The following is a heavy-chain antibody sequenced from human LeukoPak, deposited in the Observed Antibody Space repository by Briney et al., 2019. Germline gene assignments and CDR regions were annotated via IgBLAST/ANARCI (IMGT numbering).Heavy chain of an antibody. V-gene: IGHV1-18*04. CDR1: GYTFSNFG. CDR2: ISAYSGNT. CDR3: ASWDYYDSSGYQGYFDY. D-gene: IGHD3-22*01. J-gene: IGHJ4*02. Sequence: ASVKVSCKASGYTFSNFGITWVRQAPGQGLEWMGWISAYSGNTNYAQKLHGRVTMTTDTSTSTAYMELRSLRSDDTAVYYCASWDYYDSSGYQGYFDYWGQGTLVTVSS.